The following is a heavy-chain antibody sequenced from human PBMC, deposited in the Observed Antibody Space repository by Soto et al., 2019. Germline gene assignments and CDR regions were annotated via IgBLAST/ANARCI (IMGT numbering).Heavy chain of an antibody. D-gene: IGHD5-12*01. Sequence: SETLSLTCTVSGGSISSYYWSWIRQPPGKGLEWIGYIYYSGSTNYNPSLKSRVTISVDTSKNQFSLKLSSVTAADTAVYYCARGPDRYSGYEGAFDIWGQGTMVT. V-gene: IGHV4-59*01. J-gene: IGHJ3*02. CDR3: ARGPDRYSGYEGAFDI. CDR2: IYYSGST. CDR1: GGSISSYY.